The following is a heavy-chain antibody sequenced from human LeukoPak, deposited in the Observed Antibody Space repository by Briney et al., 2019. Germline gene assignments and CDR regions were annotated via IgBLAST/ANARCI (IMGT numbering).Heavy chain of an antibody. CDR2: IYHTGST. D-gene: IGHD7-27*01. V-gene: IGHV4-59*02. J-gene: IGHJ4*02. CDR3: ASRKLGNDY. CDR1: GGSVSDYD. Sequence: KPSETLSLTCTISGGSVSDYDWSWIRQSPGKGLEWIGYIYHTGSTSYSPSLKSRVTIPADTSQNQFSLKLSSVTAADTAVYYCASRKLGNDYWGQGTLVTVSS.